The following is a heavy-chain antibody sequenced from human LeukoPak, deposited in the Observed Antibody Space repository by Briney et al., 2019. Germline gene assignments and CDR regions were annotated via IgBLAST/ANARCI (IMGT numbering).Heavy chain of an antibody. CDR3: AKIDDYGGNSIDY. V-gene: IGHV3-48*01. Sequence: GGSPRLSCAASGFTFSDYEMNWVRQAPGKGLEWLSHISVSGTTIHYADSVKGRFTISRDNAKNSVYLQMNSLRAEDTAVYYCAKIDDYGGNSIDYWGQGTLVTVSS. D-gene: IGHD4-23*01. CDR2: ISVSGTTI. J-gene: IGHJ4*02. CDR1: GFTFSDYE.